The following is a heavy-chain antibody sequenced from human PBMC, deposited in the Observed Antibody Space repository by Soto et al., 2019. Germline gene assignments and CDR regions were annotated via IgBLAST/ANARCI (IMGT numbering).Heavy chain of an antibody. J-gene: IGHJ6*02. CDR2: IYPGDSDA. CDR3: ARFRFGDYPTGPYGMDI. CDR1: GYIFSNYW. D-gene: IGHD4-17*01. V-gene: IGHV5-51*01. Sequence: PGESLKISCKAYGYIFSNYWIGWVRQMPGKGLELMGIIYPGDSDATYSPSFRGRGTISVDKSANTAYLKWTSLKASDTAIYFCARFRFGDYPTGPYGMDIWGQGTTVTVSS.